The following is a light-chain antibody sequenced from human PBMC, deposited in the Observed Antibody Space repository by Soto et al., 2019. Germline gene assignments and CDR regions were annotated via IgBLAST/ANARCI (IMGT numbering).Light chain of an antibody. Sequence: DIQMTQSPSSLSASVGDRVTITCRASQVIDNYLAWYQQQPGKVPRLLIYAGSVLQAGVPPRFTGSGSGTDFTLTISSLQPEGVATYFCQKYNSAPWTFGQGTKVEIK. CDR1: QVIDNY. CDR2: AGS. CDR3: QKYNSAPWT. V-gene: IGKV1-27*01. J-gene: IGKJ1*01.